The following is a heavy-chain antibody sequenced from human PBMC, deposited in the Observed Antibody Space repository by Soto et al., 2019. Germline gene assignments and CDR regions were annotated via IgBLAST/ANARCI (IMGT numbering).Heavy chain of an antibody. CDR1: GYTFTGYY. V-gene: IGHV1-2*04. CDR2: INPNSGGT. D-gene: IGHD2-2*01. J-gene: IGHJ6*02. CDR3: ARDLGRYCSSTSCYWEYYYYGMDV. Sequence: ASVKVSCKASGYTFTGYYMHWLRQAPGQGLEWMGWINPNSGGTNYAQKFQGWVTMTRDTSISTAYMELSRLRSDDTAVYYCARDLGRYCSSTSCYWEYYYYGMDVWGQGTTVTVSS.